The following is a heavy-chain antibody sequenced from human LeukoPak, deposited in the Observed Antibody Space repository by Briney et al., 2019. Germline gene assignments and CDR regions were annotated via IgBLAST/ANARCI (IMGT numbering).Heavy chain of an antibody. J-gene: IGHJ4*02. CDR1: GFTFDDYT. CDR2: ISWDGGST. V-gene: IGHV3-43*01. Sequence: GGSLRLSCAASGFTFDDYTMHWVRQAPGKGLEWVSLISWDGGSTYYADSVKGRFTISRDNSKNSLYLQMNSLRAEDTAVYYCAKDRYSGYDGYYPDYWGQGTLVTVSS. CDR3: AKDRYSGYDGYYPDY. D-gene: IGHD5-12*01.